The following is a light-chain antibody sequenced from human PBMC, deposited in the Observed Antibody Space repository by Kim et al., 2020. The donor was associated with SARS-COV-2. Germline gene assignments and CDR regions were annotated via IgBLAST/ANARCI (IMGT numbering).Light chain of an antibody. CDR2: AAS. J-gene: IGKJ2*02. Sequence: YAAVGGRVTIPCRAGQGVSSYLAWYQQKAGKAPKLLIYAASTLQSGVPSRFSGSGSGTEFTLTVSSLQPEEFATYYCLQVNSIPRTFGQGTKLEI. CDR3: LQVNSIPRT. CDR1: QGVSSY. V-gene: IGKV1-9*01.